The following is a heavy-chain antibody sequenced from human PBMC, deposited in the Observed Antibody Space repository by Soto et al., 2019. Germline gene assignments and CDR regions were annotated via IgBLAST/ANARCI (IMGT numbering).Heavy chain of an antibody. Sequence: GGSLRLSCAASGFTFSSYAMSWVRQAPGKGLEWVSAISGSGGSTYYADSVKGRSTISRDNSKNTLYLQMNSLRAEDTAVYYCTKDRYYDFWSGYPWGQGTLVTVSS. CDR2: ISGSGGST. D-gene: IGHD3-3*01. V-gene: IGHV3-23*01. CDR1: GFTFSSYA. J-gene: IGHJ5*02. CDR3: TKDRYYDFWSGYP.